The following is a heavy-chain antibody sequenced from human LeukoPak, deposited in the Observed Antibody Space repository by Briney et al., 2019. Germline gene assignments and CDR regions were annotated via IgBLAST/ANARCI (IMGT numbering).Heavy chain of an antibody. J-gene: IGHJ6*02. V-gene: IGHV3-30-3*01. Sequence: PGGSLRLSCAASGFTFNTYTMHWVRQAPSKGLEWVAVISYDGNSEYYADSVKGRFTISRDSSRNTLYLQMNSLRAEDTAVYYCARGLPNYYGMDVWGQGTTVTVSS. CDR3: ARGLPNYYGMDV. CDR2: ISYDGNSE. CDR1: GFTFNTYT.